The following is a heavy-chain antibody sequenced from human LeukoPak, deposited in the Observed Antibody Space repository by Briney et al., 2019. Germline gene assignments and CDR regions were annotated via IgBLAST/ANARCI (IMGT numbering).Heavy chain of an antibody. V-gene: IGHV4-4*09. CDR3: ARTARVFDY. Sequence: PSETLSLTCTVSGYSITSVYWSWIRQPPGKGLEVIGYTYTSGDTNYNPSLRSRVTMSLDASKNEVSLKMSSVTAADTAVHYCARTARVFDYWGQGILVTVSS. CDR2: TYTSGDT. J-gene: IGHJ4*02. CDR1: GYSITSVY.